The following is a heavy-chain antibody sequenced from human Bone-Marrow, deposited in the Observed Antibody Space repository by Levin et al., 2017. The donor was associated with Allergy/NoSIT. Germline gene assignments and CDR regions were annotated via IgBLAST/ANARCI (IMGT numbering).Heavy chain of an antibody. CDR3: TIGYCSGGSCYRLNWFDP. Sequence: GGSLRLSCTASGFTFGDYAMSWFRQAPGKGLEWVGFIRSKAYGGTTEYAASVKGRFTISRDDSKSIAYLQMNSLKTEDTAVYYCTIGYCSGGSCYRLNWFDPWGQGTLVTVSS. V-gene: IGHV3-49*03. J-gene: IGHJ5*02. D-gene: IGHD2-15*01. CDR2: IRSKAYGGTT. CDR1: GFTFGDYA.